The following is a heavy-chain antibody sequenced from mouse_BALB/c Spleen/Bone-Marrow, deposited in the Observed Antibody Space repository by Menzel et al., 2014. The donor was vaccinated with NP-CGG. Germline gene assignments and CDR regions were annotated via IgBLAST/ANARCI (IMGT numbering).Heavy chain of an antibody. CDR1: GFNINDTY. V-gene: IGHV14-3*02. CDR3: ATLTGTWDF. D-gene: IGHD4-1*01. J-gene: IGHJ2*01. CDR2: TDPASGYT. Sequence: VQLQQSGAVLVKPGASVKLSCTASGFNINDTYMHWVRQRPEQGLEWIGRTDPASGYTTYDPKLQGKASIAADTSSNTAYLQLSSLTSEDTAVYYCATLTGTWDFWGQGTPLTVSS.